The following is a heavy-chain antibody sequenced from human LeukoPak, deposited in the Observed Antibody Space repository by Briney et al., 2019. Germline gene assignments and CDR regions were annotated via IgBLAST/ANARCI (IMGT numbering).Heavy chain of an antibody. V-gene: IGHV4-39*01. D-gene: IGHD1-1*01. CDR3: VRSEDWNDLYYFDY. J-gene: IGHJ4*02. CDR2: IFYSGSA. Sequence: SETLSLTCTVSGGSISTSALYWGWIRRPPGTGLEWIGSIFYSGSAYYNPSLKGRVTISVDTSKNQISLKLSSVTAADTAVYYCVRSEDWNDLYYFDYWGQGTLVTVSS. CDR1: GGSISTSALY.